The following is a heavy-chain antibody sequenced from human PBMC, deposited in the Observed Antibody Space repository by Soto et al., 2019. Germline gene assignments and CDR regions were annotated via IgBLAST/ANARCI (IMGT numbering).Heavy chain of an antibody. CDR1: GVSITSYF. D-gene: IGHD5-12*01. J-gene: IGHJ4*02. Sequence: PSETLSLTCTVSGVSITSYFWSWIRQTPGKGLDWIGSISFSGATYSNPSLKGRAALSVDTSENHLSLTLNSVTSADTAVYFCARDRRDGYKRYFAYWGQGTQVTVSS. V-gene: IGHV4-59*01. CDR2: ISFSGAT. CDR3: ARDRRDGYKRYFAY.